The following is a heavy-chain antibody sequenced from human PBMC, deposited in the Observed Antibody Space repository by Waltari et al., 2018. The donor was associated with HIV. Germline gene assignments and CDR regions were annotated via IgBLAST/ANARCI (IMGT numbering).Heavy chain of an antibody. D-gene: IGHD5-18*01. V-gene: IGHV3-33*01. CDR2: IYYDGSKK. J-gene: IGHJ4*02. Sequence: VQLVASGGGVVQPGRHRRPSCAGSGFTSKNFAMNWVRQAPGKGLEWVGNIYYDGSKKFYGDSVRGRFTISRDNSKQILYLQMNSLRVEDTALYYCARDYNYAPDYWGQGTLVVVSS. CDR1: GFTSKNFA. CDR3: ARDYNYAPDY.